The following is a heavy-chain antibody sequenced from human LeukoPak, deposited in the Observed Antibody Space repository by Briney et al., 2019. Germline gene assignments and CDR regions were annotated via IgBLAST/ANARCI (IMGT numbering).Heavy chain of an antibody. CDR1: GFTFSNYG. Sequence: GGSLRLSCAASGFTFSNYGMHWVRQAPGKGLEWVAFIRYDGSNKYYADSVKGRFTISRDNSKNTLYLQMNSLRAEDTAVYYCAHTAMDHYYYYYMDVWGKGTTVTVSS. CDR3: AHTAMDHYYYYYMDV. CDR2: IRYDGSNK. D-gene: IGHD5-18*01. J-gene: IGHJ6*03. V-gene: IGHV3-30*02.